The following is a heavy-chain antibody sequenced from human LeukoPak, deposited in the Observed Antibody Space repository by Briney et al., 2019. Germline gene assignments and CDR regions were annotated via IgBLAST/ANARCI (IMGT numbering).Heavy chain of an antibody. V-gene: IGHV1-2*02. D-gene: IGHD4-17*01. Sequence: ASVKVSCKASGYTFTGYYMHWVRQAPGQGLEWMGWINPNSGGTNYAQKFQGRVTMTRDTSISTAYMELSRLRSDDTAVYYCARPYSMTTVTIYYFDYWGQGTLVTVSS. J-gene: IGHJ4*02. CDR3: ARPYSMTTVTIYYFDY. CDR1: GYTFTGYY. CDR2: INPNSGGT.